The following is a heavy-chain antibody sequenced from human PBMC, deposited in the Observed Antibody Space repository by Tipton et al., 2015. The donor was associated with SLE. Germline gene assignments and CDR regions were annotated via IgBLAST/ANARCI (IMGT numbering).Heavy chain of an antibody. CDR2: VFYSGTT. Sequence: GLVKPSETLSLTCTVSVASINSSSYYWAWIRQPPGKGLEWIGSVFYSGTTYYNPSLKSRVTISLDTSKNQFSLKVNSVTAADTAVYYCARATDWNLSPDVWGKGTTVTVSS. D-gene: IGHD1-7*01. J-gene: IGHJ6*04. CDR3: ARATDWNLSPDV. V-gene: IGHV4-39*07. CDR1: VASINSSSYY.